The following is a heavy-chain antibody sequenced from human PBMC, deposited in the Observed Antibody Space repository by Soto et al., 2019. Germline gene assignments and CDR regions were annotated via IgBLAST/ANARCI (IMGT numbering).Heavy chain of an antibody. CDR3: ARRAGSRSLYYYYMDA. CDR1: GYSFTSYW. D-gene: IGHD6-19*01. CDR2: IYPGDSDT. Sequence: PGESLKISCKGSGYSFTSYWIGWVRQMPGKGLEWMGIIYPGDSDTRYSPSFQGQVTISADKSISTAYLQWSSLKASDTAMYYCARRAGSRSLYYYYMDAWGKGTTVTVSS. J-gene: IGHJ6*03. V-gene: IGHV5-51*01.